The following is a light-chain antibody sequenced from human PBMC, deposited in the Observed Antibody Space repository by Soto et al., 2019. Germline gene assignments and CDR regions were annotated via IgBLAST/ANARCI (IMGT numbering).Light chain of an antibody. CDR3: QTWGTGIAV. CDR1: SRHRDYA. J-gene: IGLJ2*01. V-gene: IGLV4-69*01. CDR2: LNADGTH. Sequence: QAVVTQSPSASASLGASVRLTCTLSSRHRDYAIAWHQQQPEKGPRYLMKLNADGTHNKGDGIPDRFSGSSSGTERYLTISSLQSEDEADYYCQTWGTGIAVFGGGTKLTVL.